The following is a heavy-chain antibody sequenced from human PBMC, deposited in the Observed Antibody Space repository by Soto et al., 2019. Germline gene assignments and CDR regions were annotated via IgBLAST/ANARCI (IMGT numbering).Heavy chain of an antibody. CDR2: ISGSGGST. D-gene: IGHD1-26*01. CDR3: AKDTVVGNRSAFDI. CDR1: GFTFSNFA. J-gene: IGHJ3*02. Sequence: EVQLLESGGGLVQPGGSLRLSCAASGFTFSNFAMNWVRQAPGKGLEWVSAISGSGGSTYYADSVKGRFTISRDNSKNTLYLQMNSLRAEDTAVYYCAKDTVVGNRSAFDICAQGTMVTVSS. V-gene: IGHV3-23*01.